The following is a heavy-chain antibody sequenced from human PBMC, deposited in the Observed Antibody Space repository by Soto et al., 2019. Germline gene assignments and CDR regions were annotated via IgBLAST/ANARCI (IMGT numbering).Heavy chain of an antibody. Sequence: SVKVSCKPSGTTFDSFTFSWVRQAPGQGLEWMGGFVPMFGSASIAQRFQGRVRITADASTGTGFMELSDLRSEDSAIYYCAREDDTTGHYSWFDPWGPGTLVTVSS. CDR1: GTTFDSFT. D-gene: IGHD3-9*01. CDR2: FVPMFGSA. V-gene: IGHV1-69*13. CDR3: AREDDTTGHYSWFDP. J-gene: IGHJ5*02.